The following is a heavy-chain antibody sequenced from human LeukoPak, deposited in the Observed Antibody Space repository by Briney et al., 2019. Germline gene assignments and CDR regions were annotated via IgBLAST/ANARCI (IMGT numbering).Heavy chain of an antibody. Sequence: ASVKVSCKASGYTFTVYSIHWVRQAPGQGLEWMGGIIPIFGTANYAQKFQGRVTITADESTSTAYMELSSLRSEDTAVYYCASEESSSGWYKYFDYWGQGTLVTVSS. CDR1: GYTFTVYS. D-gene: IGHD6-19*01. J-gene: IGHJ4*02. V-gene: IGHV1-69*13. CDR2: IIPIFGTA. CDR3: ASEESSSGWYKYFDY.